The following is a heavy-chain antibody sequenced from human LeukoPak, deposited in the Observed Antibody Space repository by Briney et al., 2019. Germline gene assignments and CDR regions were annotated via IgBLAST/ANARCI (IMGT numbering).Heavy chain of an antibody. CDR3: ASGTSSSWAPTPYYFDY. D-gene: IGHD6-13*01. CDR1: GYTVTGYY. CDR2: INPNSGGT. V-gene: IGHV1-2*02. J-gene: IGHJ4*02. Sequence: ASVKVSCKASGYTVTGYYIHWVRQAPGQGLEWMGLINPNSGGTNYAQELQGRVAMTRDTSITTAYMELSRLRSDDTAVYYCASGTSSSWAPTPYYFDYWGQGTLVTVSS.